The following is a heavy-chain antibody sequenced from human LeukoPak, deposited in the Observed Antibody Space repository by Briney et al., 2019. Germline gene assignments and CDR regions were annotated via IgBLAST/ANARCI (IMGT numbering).Heavy chain of an antibody. D-gene: IGHD5-24*01. Sequence: SETLSLTCAVYGGSFSGYYWSWIRQPPGKGLEWIGEINHSGSTNYNPSLKSRVTISVDTSKNQFSLKLSSVTAADTAVYYCARGSVEMATMSRFDYWGQGTLVTVSS. CDR1: GGSFSGYY. CDR3: ARGSVEMATMSRFDY. J-gene: IGHJ4*02. V-gene: IGHV4-34*01. CDR2: INHSGST.